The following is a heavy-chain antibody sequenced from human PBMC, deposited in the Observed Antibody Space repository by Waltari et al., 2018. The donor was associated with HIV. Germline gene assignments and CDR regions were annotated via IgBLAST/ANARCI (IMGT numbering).Heavy chain of an antibody. CDR3: ARDRTRYYFDS. J-gene: IGHJ4*02. CDR2: ISTSSSAI. CDR1: GLSFSRSG. Sequence: EVQLVESGGGLVQPGGCLGLPWQASGLSFSRSGMTWFRQAPGNGLEWVSYISTSSSAIFYADSVKGRFTISRDTAKNSLYLQMNSLRAEDTAVYYCARDRTRYYFDSWGQGTLVTVSS. D-gene: IGHD6-6*01. V-gene: IGHV3-48*01.